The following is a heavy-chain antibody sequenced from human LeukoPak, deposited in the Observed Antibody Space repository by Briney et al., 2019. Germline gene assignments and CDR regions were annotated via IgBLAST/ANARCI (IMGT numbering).Heavy chain of an antibody. CDR3: TAGDSSSLLGAY. D-gene: IGHD3-22*01. J-gene: IGHJ4*02. CDR2: IIPIFGTA. CDR1: GGTFSSYA. V-gene: IGHV1-69*05. Sequence: SVKVSCKASGGTFSSYAISGVRQAPGQGLEWMGGIIPIFGTANYAQKFQGRVTITTDESTSTAYMELSSLRSEDTAVYYCTAGDSSSLLGAYWGQGTLVTVSS.